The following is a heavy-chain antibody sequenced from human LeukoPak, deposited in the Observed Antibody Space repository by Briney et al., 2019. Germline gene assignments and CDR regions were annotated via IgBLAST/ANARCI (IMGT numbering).Heavy chain of an antibody. CDR2: IHYTGST. J-gene: IGHJ5*02. Sequence: PSETLSLTCAVSGGSINSYYWSWIRQPPGKGLECIGYIHYTGSTNYNPSLKSRVTISVDTSKNQFSLKLSSVTAADTAIYYCARGGYYGSGNDFRFDPWGQGTLVAVSS. CDR1: GGSINSYY. V-gene: IGHV4-59*01. D-gene: IGHD3-10*01. CDR3: ARGGYYGSGNDFRFDP.